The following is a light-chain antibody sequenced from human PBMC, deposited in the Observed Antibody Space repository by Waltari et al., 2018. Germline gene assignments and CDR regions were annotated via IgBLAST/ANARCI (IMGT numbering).Light chain of an antibody. CDR3: QAWDSSTAV. V-gene: IGLV3-1*01. CDR1: KSGDKY. CDR2: QDS. Sequence: SYELTPPPSVSVSPGQTASITCSGDKSGDKYACWYQQKPGQSPVLVIYQDSKRPSGIPERFSGSNSGNTATLTISGTQAMDEADYYCQAWDSSTAVFGGGTKLTVL. J-gene: IGLJ2*01.